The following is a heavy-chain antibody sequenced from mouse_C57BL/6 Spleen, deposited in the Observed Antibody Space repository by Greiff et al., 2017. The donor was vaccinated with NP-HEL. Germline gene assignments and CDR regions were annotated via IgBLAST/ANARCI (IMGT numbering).Heavy chain of an antibody. J-gene: IGHJ2*01. Sequence: VQLQQSGAELVTQGASVKLSCKALGYTGTWSGEPLCAPVCVPCLYFIFFFYPCSGRITYNEKFKDKATLTADKSSSTVYMELSRLTSEDSAVYFCARHDLLTHFDYWGQGTTLTVSS. CDR1: GYTGTWSG. CDR2: FYPCSGRI. CDR3: ARHDLLTHFDY. V-gene: IGHV1-62-2*01. D-gene: IGHD4-1*01.